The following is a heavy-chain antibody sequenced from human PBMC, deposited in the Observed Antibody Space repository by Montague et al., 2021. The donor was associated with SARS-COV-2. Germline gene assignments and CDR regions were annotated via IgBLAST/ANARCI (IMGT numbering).Heavy chain of an antibody. CDR2: IYWDDDK. CDR1: GFSLSTSGVG. CDR3: AHRRALLLSGGFDI. Sequence: PALVKPTQTLTLTCTFSGFSLSTSGVGVGWIRQPPGKALEWLALIYWDDDKRYSPSLKSRLTITKDTSKNQVVLTMTNMDPVDTATYYCAHRRALLLSGGFDIWGQGTMGTVSS. J-gene: IGHJ3*02. D-gene: IGHD1-26*01. V-gene: IGHV2-5*02.